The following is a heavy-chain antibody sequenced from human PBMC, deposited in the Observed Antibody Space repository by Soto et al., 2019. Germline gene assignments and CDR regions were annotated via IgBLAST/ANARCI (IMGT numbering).Heavy chain of an antibody. J-gene: IGHJ4*02. D-gene: IGHD3-10*01. CDR2: NYYSRST. CDR1: GGSISSYY. V-gene: IGHV4-59*08. CDR3: ARHNYGSGSTNFDY. Sequence: QVQLRESGPGLVKPSETLSLTCTVSGGSISSYYWSWIRQPPGKGLEWIGYNYYSRSTNYNPSLKRRVTISVYTSKNQFSLKLNSMTAADTAVDYWARHNYGSGSTNFDYWGQGTLVTVSS.